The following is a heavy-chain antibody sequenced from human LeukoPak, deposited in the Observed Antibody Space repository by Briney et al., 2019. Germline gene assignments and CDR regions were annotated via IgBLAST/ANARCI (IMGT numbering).Heavy chain of an antibody. V-gene: IGHV3-64*01. J-gene: IGHJ3*02. CDR1: GFTFSSYA. Sequence: GGSLRLSCAASGFTFSSYAMHWVRQAPGKGLEYVSAISSNGGSTYYANSVKGRFTISRDNSKNTLYLQMGSLRAEDMAVYYCARWTTVAGADDAFDIWGQGTMVTVSS. CDR3: ARWTTVAGADDAFDI. CDR2: ISSNGGST. D-gene: IGHD6-19*01.